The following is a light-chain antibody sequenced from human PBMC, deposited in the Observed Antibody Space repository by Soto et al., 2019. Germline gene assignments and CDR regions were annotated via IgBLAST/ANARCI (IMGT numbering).Light chain of an antibody. Sequence: EIVMTQSPATLSVSPGERATLSCRASQSVSSNLAWYQQKPGQAPRLLIYGAFSRATGIPDRFSGSGSGTDFTLTISTLEPEDSAVYYCQQYGTSPLTFGGGTKVEIK. J-gene: IGKJ4*01. CDR2: GAF. CDR3: QQYGTSPLT. CDR1: QSVSSN. V-gene: IGKV3-20*01.